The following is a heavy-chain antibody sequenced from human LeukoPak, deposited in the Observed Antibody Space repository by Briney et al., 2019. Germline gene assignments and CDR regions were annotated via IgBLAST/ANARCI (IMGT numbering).Heavy chain of an antibody. CDR1: GFTFSDYY. J-gene: IGHJ4*02. CDR3: AIDPRSRPHFDY. V-gene: IGHV3-11*01. Sequence: PGGSLRLSCAASGFTFSDYYMSWLRQAPGKGLEWVSYISSSGSTIYYADSVKGRFTISRDNAKNSLYLQMNSLRAEDTAVYYCAIDPRSRPHFDYWGQGTLVTVSS. CDR2: ISSSGSTI.